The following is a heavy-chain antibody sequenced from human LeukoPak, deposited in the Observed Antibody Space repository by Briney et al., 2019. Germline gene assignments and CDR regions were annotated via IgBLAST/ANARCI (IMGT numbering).Heavy chain of an antibody. CDR3: VISHTSMMAVVKGGGFDV. J-gene: IGHJ3*01. V-gene: IGHV3-21*05. CDR1: GFIFTDYT. D-gene: IGHD3-22*01. Sequence: GGSLRLSCATSGFIFTDYTLNWVRRAPGKGLEWMSYIDTDSVHIFYADSVKGRFTVSRDNAKKSHYLQMSSLRAEDTAVYYCVISHTSMMAVVKGGGFDVWGQGTMVTVSS. CDR2: IDTDSVHI.